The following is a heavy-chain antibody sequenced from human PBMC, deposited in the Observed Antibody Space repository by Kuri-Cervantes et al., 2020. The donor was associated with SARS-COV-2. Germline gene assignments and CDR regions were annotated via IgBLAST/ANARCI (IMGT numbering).Heavy chain of an antibody. CDR2: ISGSGGST. CDR3: AKRLEQQLPGGFDS. J-gene: IGHJ4*02. Sequence: LTCAASGFTFSSYAMSWVRQAPGKGLEWVSAISGSGGSTYYADSVKGRFTISRDNSKNTLHLQVDNLRAEDTAVYYCAKRLEQQLPGGFDSWGQGTLVTVSS. V-gene: IGHV3-23*01. CDR1: GFTFSSYA. D-gene: IGHD6-13*01.